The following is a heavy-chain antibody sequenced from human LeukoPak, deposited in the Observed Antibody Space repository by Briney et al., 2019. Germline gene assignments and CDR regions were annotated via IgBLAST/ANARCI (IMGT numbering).Heavy chain of an antibody. CDR3: ALYCSGGSCYSMGGAFDI. Sequence: GGSLRLSCAASGFTFRRYDMSWVRQAPGKGLEWVSAISGNGDSTYYVDSVKGRFTISRDNSKNTLYLQMNGLRAEDTAVYYCALYCSGGSCYSMGGAFDIWGQGTVVTVSS. V-gene: IGHV3-23*01. CDR2: ISGNGDST. D-gene: IGHD2-15*01. J-gene: IGHJ3*02. CDR1: GFTFRRYD.